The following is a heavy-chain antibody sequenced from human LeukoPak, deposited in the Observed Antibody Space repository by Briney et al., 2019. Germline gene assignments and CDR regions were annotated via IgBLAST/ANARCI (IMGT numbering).Heavy chain of an antibody. CDR3: ARGAGYCSSTSCYVFDY. D-gene: IGHD2-2*01. V-gene: IGHV1-18*04. Sequence: ASVKVSCEASGYTFTSYGISWVRQAPGQGLEWMGWISAYNGNTNYAQKLQGRVTMTTDTSTSTAYMELRSLRSDDTAVYYCARGAGYCSSTSCYVFDYWGQGTLVTVSS. CDR1: GYTFTSYG. CDR2: ISAYNGNT. J-gene: IGHJ4*02.